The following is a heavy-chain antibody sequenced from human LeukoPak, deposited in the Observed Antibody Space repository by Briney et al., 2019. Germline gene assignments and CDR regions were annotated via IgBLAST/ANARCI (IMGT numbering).Heavy chain of an antibody. V-gene: IGHV5-51*01. D-gene: IGHD2-8*01. Sequence: GESLKISFKGSGYRFTSYWIGWVRPMPGKGLEWMGIIYPDDSDTRYNPSFEGQVIISVDKSISTASLQWSSLKASDTATYYCARHGHCTNGVCYSNYYYYMDVGGKGTTVTVSS. CDR2: IYPDDSDT. CDR3: ARHGHCTNGVCYSNYYYYMDV. J-gene: IGHJ6*03. CDR1: GYRFTSYW.